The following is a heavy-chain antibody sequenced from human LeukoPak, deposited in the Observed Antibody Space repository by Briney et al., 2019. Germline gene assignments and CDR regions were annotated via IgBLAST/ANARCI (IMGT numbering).Heavy chain of an antibody. CDR2: IYSGGST. D-gene: IGHD3-10*01. V-gene: IGHV3-66*01. CDR3: ARGITMVRGAFDY. Sequence: GSLRLSCAASGFTVSSNYMSWVRQAPGKGLEWVSVIYSGGSTYYADSVKGRFTISRDNSKNTLYLQMNSLRAEDTAVYYCARGITMVRGAFDYWGQGTLVTVSS. CDR1: GFTVSSNY. J-gene: IGHJ4*02.